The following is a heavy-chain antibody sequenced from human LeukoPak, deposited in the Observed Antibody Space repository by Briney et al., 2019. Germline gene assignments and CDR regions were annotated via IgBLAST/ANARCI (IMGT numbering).Heavy chain of an antibody. V-gene: IGHV4-39*01. Sequence: SETLSLTCTVSGGSISSSSYYWGWIRQPPGKGLEWIGSIDYSGTTYYNPSLKSRITISVDTSKNQFSLKVSSVIAADTAVYYCARTRDGYNYRGASVIWGQGTMVTVSS. CDR3: ARTRDGYNYRGASVI. D-gene: IGHD5-24*01. CDR2: IDYSGTT. CDR1: GGSISSSSYY. J-gene: IGHJ3*02.